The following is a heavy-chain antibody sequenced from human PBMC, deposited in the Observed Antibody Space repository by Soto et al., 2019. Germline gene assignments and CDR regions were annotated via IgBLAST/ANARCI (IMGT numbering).Heavy chain of an antibody. Sequence: SETLSLTCPVSGGSIRSYYWSWIRQPPGKGLEWIGYIYYSGSTNYNPSLKSRVTISVDTSKNQFSLKLSSVTAADTAVYYCAREGGSSSSNFDYWGQGTPVTVSS. CDR2: IYYSGST. D-gene: IGHD6-6*01. CDR3: AREGGSSSSNFDY. V-gene: IGHV4-59*01. J-gene: IGHJ4*02. CDR1: GGSIRSYY.